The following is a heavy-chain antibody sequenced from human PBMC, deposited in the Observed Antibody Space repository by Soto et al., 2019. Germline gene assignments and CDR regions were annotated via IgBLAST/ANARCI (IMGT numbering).Heavy chain of an antibody. D-gene: IGHD1-26*01. CDR2: ISGSGGST. CDR3: AKDHYSIQWELHVKSLFDY. CDR1: GFTFSSYA. J-gene: IGHJ4*02. Sequence: GGSLRLSCAASGFTFSSYAMSWVLQAPGKGLEWVSAISGSGGSTYYADSVKGRFTIPRDNSKNTLYLQMNSLRAEDTAVYYCAKDHYSIQWELHVKSLFDYWGQGTLVTVSS. V-gene: IGHV3-23*01.